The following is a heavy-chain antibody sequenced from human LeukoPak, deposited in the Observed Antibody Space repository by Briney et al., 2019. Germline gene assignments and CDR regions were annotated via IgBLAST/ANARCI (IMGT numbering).Heavy chain of an antibody. D-gene: IGHD2/OR15-2a*01. J-gene: IGHJ4*02. CDR2: ISPDNGNT. CDR1: GYTFTTYG. V-gene: IGHV1-18*01. Sequence: GASVKVSCKSSGYTFTTYGIGWLRQAPGQGLEWMGWISPDNGNTNYAQKLQGRVTVITDTSTSTAYMELRNLRSDDTAVYYCARDWGSERIIADYWGQGTLVTVSS. CDR3: ARDWGSERIIADY.